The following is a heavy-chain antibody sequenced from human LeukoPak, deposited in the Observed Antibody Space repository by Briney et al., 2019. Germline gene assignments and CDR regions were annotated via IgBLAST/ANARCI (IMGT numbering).Heavy chain of an antibody. CDR3: ARRGAMTGWFDP. CDR1: GGSISSYY. V-gene: IGHV4-59*08. D-gene: IGHD6-25*01. CDR2: IYHTGSA. J-gene: IGHJ5*02. Sequence: SETLSLTCTVSGGSISSYYWSWIRQSAGMGLEWIGYIYHTGSAHYNPSLESRVTISIDMSRSQFSLRLRSVTASDTAVYYCARRGAMTGWFDPWGQGTLVTVSS.